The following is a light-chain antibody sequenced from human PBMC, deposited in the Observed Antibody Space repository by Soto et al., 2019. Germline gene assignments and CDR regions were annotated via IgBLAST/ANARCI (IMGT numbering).Light chain of an antibody. CDR2: GTS. J-gene: IGKJ1*01. V-gene: IGKV3-20*01. CDR1: QSVTTSY. Sequence: EIVLTQSPGTLSLSPGERATLSCRTSQSVTTSYLSWYQQKPGQAPRLLIYGTSNRATGIPDRFSGSGSATDFTLTIRRLEPEDFAVYYCHQYGDSPQTFGQGTKVDIK. CDR3: HQYGDSPQT.